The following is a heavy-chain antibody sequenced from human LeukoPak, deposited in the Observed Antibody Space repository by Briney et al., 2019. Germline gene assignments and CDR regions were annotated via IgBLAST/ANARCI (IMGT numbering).Heavy chain of an antibody. D-gene: IGHD1-14*01. Sequence: SQTLSLTCAVSGGSISSGGYSWSWIRQPPGKGLEWIGYIYHSGSTYYNPSLKSRVTISVDRSKNQFSLKLSSVTAADMAVYYCARVETTNDAFDIWGQGTMVTVSS. CDR3: ARVETTNDAFDI. CDR2: IYHSGST. CDR1: GGSISSGGYS. J-gene: IGHJ3*02. V-gene: IGHV4-30-2*01.